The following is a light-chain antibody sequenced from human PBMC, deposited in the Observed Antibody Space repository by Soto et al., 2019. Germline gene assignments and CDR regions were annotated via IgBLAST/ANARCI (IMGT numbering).Light chain of an antibody. CDR3: AAWDDSFWV. V-gene: IGLV1-44*01. CDR2: GND. Sequence: QSVLTQPPSASGSPGQRVTISCSGSSSNIGSNTVNWYQQFPGTAPKLLIYGNDQRPSGVPDRFSGSKSGTSASLAISGLQSEDEADYYCAAWDDSFWVFGGGTKATVL. CDR1: SSNIGSNT. J-gene: IGLJ3*02.